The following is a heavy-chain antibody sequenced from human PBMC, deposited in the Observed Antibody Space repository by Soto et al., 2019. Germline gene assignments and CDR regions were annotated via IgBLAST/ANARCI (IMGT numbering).Heavy chain of an antibody. D-gene: IGHD5-18*01. CDR2: IYYSGST. J-gene: IGHJ6*02. CDR3: ARPLYSDGTMDV. V-gene: IGHV4-61*01. CDR1: GGSVSSGSYY. Sequence: QVQLQESGPGLVKPSETLSLTCTVSGGSVSSGSYYWSWIRQPPGKGLEWIGYIYYSGSTNYTPTLKSRVTISVDTSKNQFSLKLSSVTAADTAVYCCARPLYSDGTMDVWGQGTTVTVSS.